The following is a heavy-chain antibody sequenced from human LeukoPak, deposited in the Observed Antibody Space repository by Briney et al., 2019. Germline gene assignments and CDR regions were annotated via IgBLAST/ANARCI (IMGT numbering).Heavy chain of an antibody. CDR1: GGSISSGDYY. CDR3: ARAPAVPAYNWFDP. V-gene: IGHV4-30-4*08. Sequence: SQTLSLTXTVSGGSISSGDYYWSWIRQPPGKGLEWIGYIYYSGSTYYNPSLKSRVTISVDTSKNQFSLKLSSVTAADTAVYYCARAPAVPAYNWFDPWGQGTLVTVSS. J-gene: IGHJ5*02. D-gene: IGHD2-2*01. CDR2: IYYSGST.